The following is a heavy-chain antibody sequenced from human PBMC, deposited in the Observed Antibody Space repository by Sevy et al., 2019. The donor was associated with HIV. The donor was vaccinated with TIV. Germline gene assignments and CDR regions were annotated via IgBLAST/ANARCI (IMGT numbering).Heavy chain of an antibody. CDR1: GYTFTNYI. D-gene: IGHD1-26*01. CDR3: ARAPRGSQGPGQYFLH. J-gene: IGHJ1*01. V-gene: IGHV1-18*01. CDR2: ISPYNGDS. Sequence: ASVKVSCKASGYTFTNYILTWVRQAPGQGVEWLGRISPYNGDSDYAHQLQGRLTMTTDTSTSTVYMELRNLRSDDTAVYYCARAPRGSQGPGQYFLHSGQRTLVTVSS.